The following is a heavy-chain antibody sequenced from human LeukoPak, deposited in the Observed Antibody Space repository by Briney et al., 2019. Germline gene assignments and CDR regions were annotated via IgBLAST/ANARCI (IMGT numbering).Heavy chain of an antibody. CDR2: IYPGDSDT. CDR3: ARTRGARDAFDL. Sequence: GESLKISCKASGFRFNRDWIGWVRQLPAKSLEWMGIIYPGDSDTRYSPSFQGQVTISADKSVSAAYVPWNSLKASDSGIYYCARTRGARDAFDLWGQGTMVTVSS. CDR1: GFRFNRDW. V-gene: IGHV5-51*01. J-gene: IGHJ3*01. D-gene: IGHD3/OR15-3a*01.